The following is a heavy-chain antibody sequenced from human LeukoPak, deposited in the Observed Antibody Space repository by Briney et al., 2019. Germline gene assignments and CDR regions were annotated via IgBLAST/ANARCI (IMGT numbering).Heavy chain of an antibody. CDR2: IYQSGST. D-gene: IGHD2-2*02. CDR3: ANYCSSSSCHTRRAFDI. V-gene: IGHV4-4*02. Sequence: PSETLSLTCTVSGGSISSGDWWSWVRQPPGKRLEWIGEIYQSGSTNYNPSLKSRVTISVDKSKNQLFLKLSSVTAADTAVYYCANYCSSSSCHTRRAFDIWGQGTMVTVSS. J-gene: IGHJ3*02. CDR1: GGSISSGDW.